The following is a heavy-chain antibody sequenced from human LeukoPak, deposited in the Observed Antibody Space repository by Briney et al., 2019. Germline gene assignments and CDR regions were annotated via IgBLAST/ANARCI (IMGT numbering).Heavy chain of an antibody. J-gene: IGHJ4*02. CDR3: AKEYCSTTTCYLSRPLAY. CDR2: ISRDGGST. CDR1: GFTFDDYD. Sequence: GGSLRLSCAASGFTFDDYDMHWVRQAPGKGLEWVSPISRDGGSTYYADSVRGRFTISRDNTKNSLYLQMNSLRTEDTALYYCAKEYCSTTTCYLSRPLAYWGQGTLVTVSS. D-gene: IGHD2-2*01. V-gene: IGHV3-43*02.